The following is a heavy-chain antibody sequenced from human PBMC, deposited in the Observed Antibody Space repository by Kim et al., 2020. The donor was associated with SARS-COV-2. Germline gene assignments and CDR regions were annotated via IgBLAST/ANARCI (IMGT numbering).Heavy chain of an antibody. J-gene: IGHJ5*01. V-gene: IGHV4-39*01. D-gene: IGHD3-10*01. CDR3: ARHGVTMVRGVIPGWF. Sequence: SETLSLTCTVSGGSISSSSYYWGWIRQPPGKGLEWIGSIYYSGSTYYNPSLKSRVTISVDTSKNQFSLKLSSVTAADTAVYYCARHGVTMVRGVIPGWF. CDR1: GGSISSSSYY. CDR2: IYYSGST.